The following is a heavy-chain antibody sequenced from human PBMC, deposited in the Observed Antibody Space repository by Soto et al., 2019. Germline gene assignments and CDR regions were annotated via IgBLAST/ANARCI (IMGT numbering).Heavy chain of an antibody. D-gene: IGHD3-22*01. CDR3: ARGDSSGYYYVGY. CDR1: GYSFTSYW. V-gene: IGHV5-10-1*01. J-gene: IGHJ4*02. CDR2: IDPSDSYT. Sequence: LGESLKISCKGSGYSFTSYWISWVRQMPGKGLEWMGRIDPSDSYTNYSPSFQGHVTISADKSISTAYLQWSSLKASDTAMYYCARGDSSGYYYVGYWGQGTLVTVSS.